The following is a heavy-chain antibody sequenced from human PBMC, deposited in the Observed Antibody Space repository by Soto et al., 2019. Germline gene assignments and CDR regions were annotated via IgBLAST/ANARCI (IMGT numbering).Heavy chain of an antibody. CDR1: GFTFSSYW. CDR3: ARGMTYYDILTGYPNYYYYYMDV. CDR2: IKQDGSEK. V-gene: IGHV3-7*01. J-gene: IGHJ6*03. D-gene: IGHD3-9*01. Sequence: EVQLVESGGGLVQPGGSLRLSCAASGFTFSSYWMSWVRQAPGKGLEWVANIKQDGSEKYYVDSVKGRFTISRDNAKNSLYLQMNSLRAEDTAVYYCARGMTYYDILTGYPNYYYYYMDVWGKGTTVTVSS.